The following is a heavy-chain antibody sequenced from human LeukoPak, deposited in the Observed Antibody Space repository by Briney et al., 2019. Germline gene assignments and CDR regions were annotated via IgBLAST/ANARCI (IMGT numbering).Heavy chain of an antibody. CDR3: ARPAVYYDSSGYYGPFDY. J-gene: IGHJ4*02. CDR2: IFPGDSDT. V-gene: IGHV5-51*01. D-gene: IGHD3-22*01. CDR1: GYSFTSYW. Sequence: GESPKISCKGSGYSFTSYWIGWVRQMPGKGLEGMGTIFPGDSDTRYNPSFQGQVTISADKSISTAYLQWSSLKASDPAMYYCARPAVYYDSSGYYGPFDYWGQGTLVTVSS.